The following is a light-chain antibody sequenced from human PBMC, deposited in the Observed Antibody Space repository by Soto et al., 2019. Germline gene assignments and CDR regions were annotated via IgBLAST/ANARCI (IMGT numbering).Light chain of an antibody. J-gene: IGLJ1*01. CDR3: NSYTTLSNRV. V-gene: IGLV2-14*01. CDR2: EVT. Sequence: ALAQPASVSGSPGQSITISCTGTSTDIGAYNYVSWYQQHPGKAPKLLIYEVTNRPSGVSNRFSGSKSGNTASLTISGLQAEDEANYYCNSYTTLSNRVFGTGTKVTVL. CDR1: STDIGAYNY.